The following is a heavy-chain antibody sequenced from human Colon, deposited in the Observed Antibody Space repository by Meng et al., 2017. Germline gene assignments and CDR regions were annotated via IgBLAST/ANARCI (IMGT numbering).Heavy chain of an antibody. D-gene: IGHD6-19*01. Sequence: QVQLVQSGAEVKKPGASVKVSCKASGYTFTGYYMHWVRQAPGQGLEWMGIINPNDDTKYYVQKFQGRITMTRDTSTSTFYMDLSRMRSEDTAVYYCARSDLPGWGHLVDSWGQGTLVTVSS. CDR2: INPNDDTK. CDR3: ARSDLPGWGHLVDS. CDR1: GYTFTGYY. J-gene: IGHJ4*02. V-gene: IGHV1-46*01.